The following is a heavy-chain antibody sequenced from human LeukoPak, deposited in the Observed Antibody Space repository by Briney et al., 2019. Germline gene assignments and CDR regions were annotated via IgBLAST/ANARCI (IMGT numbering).Heavy chain of an antibody. D-gene: IGHD5-24*01. J-gene: IGHJ4*02. Sequence: PGGSLRLSCAASGFNFDDYTMHWVRQAPGKGLEWVSLVAWDGGGTFFADSVKGRFTVSRDNSKNSLSLYMNSLTTKDTALYYCVRGHGYNLEDYFDNWGQGTLVTVSS. CDR2: VAWDGGGT. CDR3: VRGHGYNLEDYFDN. V-gene: IGHV3-43*01. CDR1: GFNFDDYT.